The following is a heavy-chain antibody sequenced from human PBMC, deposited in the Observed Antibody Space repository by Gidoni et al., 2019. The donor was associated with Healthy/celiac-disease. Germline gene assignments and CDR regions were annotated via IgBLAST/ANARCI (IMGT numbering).Heavy chain of an antibody. CDR2: INHSGNT. CDR1: GGSFSGYY. J-gene: IGHJ5*02. V-gene: IGHV4-34*01. D-gene: IGHD6-13*01. Sequence: QVQLQQWGAGLLKPSETLSLTCAVYGGSFSGYYWSWIRQPPGKGLEWIGEINHSGNTNYNPSLKSRVTISVDTSKNQFSLKLSSVTAADTAVYYCARGIADKRADWFDPWGQGTLVTVSS. CDR3: ARGIADKRADWFDP.